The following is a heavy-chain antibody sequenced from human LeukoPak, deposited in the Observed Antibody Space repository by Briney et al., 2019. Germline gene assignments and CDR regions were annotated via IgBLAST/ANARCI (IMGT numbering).Heavy chain of an antibody. Sequence: SETLSLTCTVSGGSVSSGSYYWSWIRQPPGKGLEWIGYIYYSGSTNYNPSLKSRVTISVDTSKNQFSLKLSSVTAADTAVYYCARDGYGAAAGSFDYWGQGTLVTVSS. J-gene: IGHJ4*02. CDR2: IYYSGST. CDR1: GGSVSSGSYY. D-gene: IGHD6-13*01. CDR3: ARDGYGAAAGSFDY. V-gene: IGHV4-61*01.